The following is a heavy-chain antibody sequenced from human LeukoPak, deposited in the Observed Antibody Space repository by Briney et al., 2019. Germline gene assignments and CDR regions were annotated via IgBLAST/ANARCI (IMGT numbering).Heavy chain of an antibody. D-gene: IGHD3-22*01. CDR3: ARERSGSSGYYSAIDS. CDR1: GFTFSSYG. V-gene: IGHV3-33*01. Sequence: GGSLRLSCAASGFTFSSYGMHWVRQAPSKGLEWVAVIWYDGSNKYYADSVKGRFTISRDNAKNTLYLQMNSLRAEDTAVYYCARERSGSSGYYSAIDSWGQGTLVTVSS. J-gene: IGHJ4*02. CDR2: IWYDGSNK.